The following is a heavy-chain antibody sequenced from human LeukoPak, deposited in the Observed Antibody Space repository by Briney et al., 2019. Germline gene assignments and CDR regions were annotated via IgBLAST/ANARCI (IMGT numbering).Heavy chain of an antibody. Sequence: PSETLSLTYAVSGVSISPYYWAWIRRPPGKGLEWIGYIHTSGSNNQYPSLKSRVTISVDKSKNHFSLRLTSVTAADTAVYYCARLSAAVHLGAFDLWGQGTMVTVSS. V-gene: IGHV4-4*09. CDR3: ARLSAAVHLGAFDL. CDR2: IHTSGSN. D-gene: IGHD3-3*01. CDR1: GVSISPYY. J-gene: IGHJ3*01.